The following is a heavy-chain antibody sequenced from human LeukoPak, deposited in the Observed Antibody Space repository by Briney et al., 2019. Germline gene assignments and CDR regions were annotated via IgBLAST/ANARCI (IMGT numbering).Heavy chain of an antibody. CDR1: GYTFTSYS. CDR3: ARVRSGYSGYERGDY. D-gene: IGHD5-12*01. CDR2: ITAYNGNT. V-gene: IGHV1-18*01. J-gene: IGHJ4*02. Sequence: ASVRVSFTASGYTFTSYSISWVRQAPGQGREWMGGITAYNGNTNYTQKLQGRGTIITDTPTRTAHTVQRRLRADETAVCYCARVRSGYSGYERGDYWGQGSLVSVSS.